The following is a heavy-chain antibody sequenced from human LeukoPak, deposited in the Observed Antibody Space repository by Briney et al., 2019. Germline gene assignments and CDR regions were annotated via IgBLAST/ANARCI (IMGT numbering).Heavy chain of an antibody. D-gene: IGHD6-19*01. CDR2: INPNSGDT. V-gene: IGHV1-2*06. J-gene: IGHJ4*02. CDR3: ARDPVADHFDY. Sequence: ASVKVSCKASGYTFTGYYMHWVRQAPGQGLEWMGRINPNSGDTNYAQKLQGRVTMTTDTSTSTAYMELRSLRSDDTAVYYCARDPVADHFDYWGQGTLVTVSS. CDR1: GYTFTGYY.